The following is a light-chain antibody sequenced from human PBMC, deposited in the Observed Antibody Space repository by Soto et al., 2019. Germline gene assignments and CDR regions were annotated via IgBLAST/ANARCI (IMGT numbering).Light chain of an antibody. CDR3: SSYTSGGNYV. CDR1: SSDVAAYNF. CDR2: DVS. V-gene: IGLV2-14*01. J-gene: IGLJ1*01. Sequence: QSVLTQPASVSGSPGQSVAISCTGTSSDVAAYNFVSWYQQHPGKAPKLMVFDVSNRPSGVSDRFSGSKSVNTASLTISGLQAEDEAEYYCSSYTSGGNYVFGTGTQLTVL.